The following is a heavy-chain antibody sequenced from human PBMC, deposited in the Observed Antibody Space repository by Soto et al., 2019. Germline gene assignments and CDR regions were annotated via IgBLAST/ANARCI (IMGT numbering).Heavy chain of an antibody. D-gene: IGHD3-3*01. V-gene: IGHV3-30*18. Sequence: VGSLRLSCAASGFTFSNYGMHWVRQAPGKGLEWVAFISDDGSDKYYADSMKGRFTMSRDNSKSTLYLQMNSLRVEDTAVYYCTKRRNVLRFLEWSSGMEVWGQGTTVTVSS. CDR1: GFTFSNYG. J-gene: IGHJ6*02. CDR2: ISDDGSDK. CDR3: TKRRNVLRFLEWSSGMEV.